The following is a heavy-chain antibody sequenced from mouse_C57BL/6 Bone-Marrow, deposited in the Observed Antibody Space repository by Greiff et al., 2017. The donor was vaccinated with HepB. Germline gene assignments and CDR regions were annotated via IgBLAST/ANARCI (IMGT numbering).Heavy chain of an antibody. J-gene: IGHJ4*01. CDR2: ISSGGDYI. Sequence: EVQGVESGEGLVKPGGSLKLSCAASGFTFSSYAMSWVRQTPEKRLEWVAYISSGGDYIYYADTVKGRFTISRDNARNTLYLQMSSLKSEDTAMYYCTRDGVYYGNYGMMDYWGQGTSVTVSS. CDR3: TRDGVYYGNYGMMDY. V-gene: IGHV5-9-1*02. D-gene: IGHD2-1*01. CDR1: GFTFSSYA.